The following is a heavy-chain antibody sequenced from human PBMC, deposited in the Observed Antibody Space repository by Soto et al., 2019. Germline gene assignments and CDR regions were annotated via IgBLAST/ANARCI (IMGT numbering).Heavy chain of an antibody. Sequence: PGGSLRLSCAASGFTFSSYGMHWVRQAPGKGLEWVAVISYDGSNKYYADSVKGRFTISRDNSKNTLYLQMNSLRAEDTAVYYCAKDSYGGNDDAFDIWGQGTMVTVSS. CDR2: ISYDGSNK. V-gene: IGHV3-30*18. J-gene: IGHJ3*02. CDR3: AKDSYGGNDDAFDI. D-gene: IGHD4-17*01. CDR1: GFTFSSYG.